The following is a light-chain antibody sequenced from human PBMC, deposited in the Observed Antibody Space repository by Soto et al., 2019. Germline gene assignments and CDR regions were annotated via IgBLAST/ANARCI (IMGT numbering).Light chain of an antibody. CDR1: HTIRTNY. V-gene: IGKV3-20*01. Sequence: DTVLTQSPRTLSSSPGERATLSCRASHTIRTNYFAWYQQTPGQPPSLLIYGASNGAAGIADRISGSGSGTDFPLIISRLEREDFALYYCQQYGSSPWTFGQGTKVEIK. CDR3: QQYGSSPWT. CDR2: GAS. J-gene: IGKJ1*01.